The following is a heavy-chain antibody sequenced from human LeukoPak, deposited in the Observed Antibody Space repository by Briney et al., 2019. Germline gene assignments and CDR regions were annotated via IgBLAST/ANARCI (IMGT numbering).Heavy chain of an antibody. J-gene: IGHJ3*02. CDR1: GFTVSSNY. CDR2: IYSGGST. CDR3: ARNRRDGYKNDACDI. Sequence: PGGSLRLSCAASGFTVSSNYMSWVRQAPGKGLEWVSVIYSGGSTYYAASVKGRFTISRDKSKNTLYLQMNSLRAEDTAVYYCARNRRDGYKNDACDIWGQETMVTVSS. V-gene: IGHV3-66*01. D-gene: IGHD5-24*01.